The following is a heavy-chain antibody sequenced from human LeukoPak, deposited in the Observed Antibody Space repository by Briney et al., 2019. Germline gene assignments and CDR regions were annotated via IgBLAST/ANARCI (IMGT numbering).Heavy chain of an antibody. CDR1: GYTFTSYD. V-gene: IGHV1-8*01. CDR3: ARIGFFYYYMDV. Sequence: ASVKVSCKASGYTFTSYDINWVRQATGQRLEWMGWMNPNSGNTGYAQKFQGRVTMTRNTSISTAYMELSSLRSEDTAVYYCARIGFFYYYMDVWGKGTTVTVSS. D-gene: IGHD2-21*01. J-gene: IGHJ6*03. CDR2: MNPNSGNT.